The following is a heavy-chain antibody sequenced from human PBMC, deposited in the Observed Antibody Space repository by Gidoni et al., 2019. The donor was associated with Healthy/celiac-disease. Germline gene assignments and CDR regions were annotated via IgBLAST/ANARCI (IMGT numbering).Heavy chain of an antibody. CDR3: AKKRGSSSVWFDP. V-gene: IGHV4-59*01. D-gene: IGHD6-6*01. Sequence: NYNPSLKSRVTISVDTSKNQFSLKLSSVTAADTAVYYCAKKRGSSSVWFDPWGQGTLVTVSS. J-gene: IGHJ5*02.